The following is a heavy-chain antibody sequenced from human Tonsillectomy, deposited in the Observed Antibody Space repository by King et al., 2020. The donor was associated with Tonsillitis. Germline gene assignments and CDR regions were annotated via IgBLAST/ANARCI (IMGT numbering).Heavy chain of an antibody. CDR1: GGSFSNSV. Sequence: QLVQSGTEVRKPGSSVKVSCKASGGSFSNSVVSWVRQAPGQRLEWMGGIIPMCGTTNHAQKFQGRVTITADESTGTAYLELRSLRSEDTAVYYCATDGRGHFDDWGQGTLVTVSS. D-gene: IGHD3-10*01. CDR3: ATDGRGHFDD. J-gene: IGHJ4*02. V-gene: IGHV1-69*01. CDR2: IIPMCGTT.